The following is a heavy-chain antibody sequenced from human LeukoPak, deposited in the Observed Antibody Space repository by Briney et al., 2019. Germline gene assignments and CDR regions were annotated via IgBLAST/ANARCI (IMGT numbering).Heavy chain of an antibody. CDR2: IYYSGST. J-gene: IGHJ6*02. CDR1: GGSISSGGYY. D-gene: IGHD2-2*01. CDR3: ARHTYCSSTSCHSNYYYYGMDV. Sequence: SETLSLTCTVSGGSISSGGYYWSWIRQHPGRGLEWIGYIYYSGSTYYNPSLKSRVTISVDTSKNQFSLKLSSVTAADTAVYYCARHTYCSSTSCHSNYYYYGMDVWGQGTTVTVSS. V-gene: IGHV4-31*03.